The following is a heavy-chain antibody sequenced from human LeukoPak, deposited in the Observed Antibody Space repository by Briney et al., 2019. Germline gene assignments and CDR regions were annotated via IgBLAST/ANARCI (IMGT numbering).Heavy chain of an antibody. CDR1: GFIFSQYS. V-gene: IGHV3-48*01. J-gene: IGHJ5*02. Sequence: GGSLRLSCAASGFIFSQYSMNWVRQAPGKGLEWVSHIRSSSETFYADSVKGRFTISRDNARNSLYLQMNNLRGEDTAIYYCARDAGNSGYGCDLWGQGTLVTVTS. CDR2: IRSSSET. D-gene: IGHD5-12*01. CDR3: ARDAGNSGYGCDL.